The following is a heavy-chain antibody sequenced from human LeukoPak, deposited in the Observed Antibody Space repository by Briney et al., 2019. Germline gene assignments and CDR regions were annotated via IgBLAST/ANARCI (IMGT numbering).Heavy chain of an antibody. V-gene: IGHV4-59*01. Sequence: SETLSLTCTVSGGSISSYYWSWIRPPPGKGLEWIGYIYYSGSTNYNPSLKSRVTISVDTSKNQFSLKLSSVTAADTAVYYCARGDYCSSTSCYYFDYWGQGTLVTVSS. J-gene: IGHJ4*02. CDR2: IYYSGST. CDR3: ARGDYCSSTSCYYFDY. CDR1: GGSISSYY. D-gene: IGHD2-2*01.